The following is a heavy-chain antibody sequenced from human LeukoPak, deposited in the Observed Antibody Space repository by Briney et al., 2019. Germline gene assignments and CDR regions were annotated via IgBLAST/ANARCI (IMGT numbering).Heavy chain of an antibody. V-gene: IGHV4-30-4*08. J-gene: IGHJ4*02. CDR2: IYYSGST. D-gene: IGHD3-22*01. CDR3: ARGGYYDSSGYFDY. CDR1: GGSISSGDYY. Sequence: SETLSLTCTVSGGSISSGDYYWSWIRQPPGKGLEWIGYIYYSGSTYYNPSLKSRVTISVDTSKNQFSLKLSSVTAADTAVYYCARGGYYDSSGYFDYWGQGTLVTVSP.